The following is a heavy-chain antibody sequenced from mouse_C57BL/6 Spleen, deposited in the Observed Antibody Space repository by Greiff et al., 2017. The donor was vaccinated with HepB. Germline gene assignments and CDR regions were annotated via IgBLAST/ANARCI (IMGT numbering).Heavy chain of an antibody. J-gene: IGHJ3*01. D-gene: IGHD2-4*01. CDR2: IDPENGDT. V-gene: IGHV14-4*01. Sequence: EVQLQQSGAELVRPGASVKLSCTASGFNIKDDYMHWVKQRPEQGLEWIGWIDPENGDTEYASKFQGKATITADTSSNTAYLQLSSLTSEDTAVYYCTTPCDYDVYWGQGTLVTVSA. CDR3: TTPCDYDVY. CDR1: GFNIKDDY.